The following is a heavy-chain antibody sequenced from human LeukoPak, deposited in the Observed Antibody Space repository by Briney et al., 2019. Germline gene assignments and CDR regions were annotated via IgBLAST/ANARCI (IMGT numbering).Heavy chain of an antibody. CDR1: GGTFSSYA. Sequence: SVKVSCKASGGTFSSYAISWVRQAPGQGLEWMGGIVPLFATAIYAPKFQGRVTITADGSTSTAFMELSSLRSDDTAIYYCAFDGEWEQNGVAFWGQGTLVTVSS. D-gene: IGHD1-26*01. J-gene: IGHJ4*02. V-gene: IGHV1-69*13. CDR2: IVPLFATA. CDR3: AFDGEWEQNGVAF.